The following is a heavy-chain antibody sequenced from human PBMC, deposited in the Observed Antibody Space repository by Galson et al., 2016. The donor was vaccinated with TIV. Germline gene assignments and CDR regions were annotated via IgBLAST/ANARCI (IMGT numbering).Heavy chain of an antibody. CDR3: ARHSGAVAGYDSGMDV. Sequence: ETLSLTCGIYGGSVSGYFWGWFRQPPGKGLEWIGEINHFGSSNYNPSLKNRLTISIDTSKNQFSLRLSSVTAADTAVYYCARHSGAVAGYDSGMDVWGQGTTVTVSS. J-gene: IGHJ6*02. V-gene: IGHV4-34*01. CDR1: GGSVSGYF. CDR2: INHFGSS. D-gene: IGHD6-19*01.